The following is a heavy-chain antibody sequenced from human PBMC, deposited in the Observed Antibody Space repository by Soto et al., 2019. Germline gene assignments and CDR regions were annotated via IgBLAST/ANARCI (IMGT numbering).Heavy chain of an antibody. CDR1: GYSFTNYG. D-gene: IGHD6-19*01. V-gene: IGHV1-18*01. CDR2: ISAFNGNT. CDR3: ARDRGVAPPVAGSTHYYYYMDV. J-gene: IGHJ6*03. Sequence: QDQLVQSGAEVKKPGASVTVSCKASGYSFTNYGVTWVRQAPGQGLEWMGWISAFNGNTHYAQNLQGRVTMTTDASTSTAYMELRSLRSDDTAVYYCARDRGVAPPVAGSTHYYYYMDVWGKGTTVTVSS.